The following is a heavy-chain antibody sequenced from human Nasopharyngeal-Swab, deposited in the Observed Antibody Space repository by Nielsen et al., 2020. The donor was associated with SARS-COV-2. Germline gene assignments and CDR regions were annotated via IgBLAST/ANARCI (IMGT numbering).Heavy chain of an antibody. Sequence: ASVKVSCKASGYTFTGYYIHWVRQAPGQGLEWMGRINPYSGGKKYAQKFQGRVIMTRDTSISTAYMELSRLRSDDTAVYYCARDYCGGDCFPDSWGQGTLVTVSS. CDR3: ARDYCGGDCFPDS. V-gene: IGHV1-2*06. D-gene: IGHD2-21*02. CDR1: GYTFTGYY. CDR2: INPYSGGK. J-gene: IGHJ4*02.